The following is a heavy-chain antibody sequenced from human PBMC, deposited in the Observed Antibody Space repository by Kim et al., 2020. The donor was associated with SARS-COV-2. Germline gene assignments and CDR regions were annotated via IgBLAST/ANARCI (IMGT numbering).Heavy chain of an antibody. CDR1: GGSFSGYY. D-gene: IGHD6-19*01. CDR3: ARPYSSGWYFDY. CDR2: INHSGST. Sequence: SETLSLTCAVYGGSFSGYYWSWIRQPPGKGLEWIGEINHSGSTNYNPSLKSRVTISVDTSKNQLSLKLSSLTAADTALYCCARPYSSGWYFDYWGQGTLVILSS. V-gene: IGHV4-34*01. J-gene: IGHJ4*02.